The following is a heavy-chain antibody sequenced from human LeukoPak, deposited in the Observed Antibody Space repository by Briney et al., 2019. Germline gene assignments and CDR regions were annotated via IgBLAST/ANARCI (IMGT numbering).Heavy chain of an antibody. J-gene: IGHJ3*02. CDR1: GFTFSSYG. V-gene: IGHV3-30*02. D-gene: IGHD3-22*01. CDR3: ARARNYYDNSGYYYEGDAFDI. CDR2: IRYDGSNK. Sequence: GGSLRLSCGASGFTFSSYGMHWVRQAPGKGLEWVAFIRYDGSNKYYGDSVKGRFTISRDNSKKTLYLQMNSLRAEDTAVYYCARARNYYDNSGYYYEGDAFDIWGQGTMVTVSA.